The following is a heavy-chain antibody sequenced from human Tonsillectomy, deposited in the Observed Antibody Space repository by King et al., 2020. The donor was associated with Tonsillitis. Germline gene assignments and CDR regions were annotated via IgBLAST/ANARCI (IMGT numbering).Heavy chain of an antibody. CDR2: ISYDGSNK. D-gene: IGHD6-13*01. J-gene: IGHJ3*02. Sequence: HVQLVESGGGVVQPGRSLRLSCAASGFTFSSYAMHWVRQAPGKGLEWVAVISYDGSNKYYADSVKGRFTISRDNSKNTLYLQMNSLRAEDTAVYYCAGGAGAAAESDAFDIWGQGTMVTVSS. CDR1: GFTFSSYA. CDR3: AGGAGAAAESDAFDI. V-gene: IGHV3-30-3*01.